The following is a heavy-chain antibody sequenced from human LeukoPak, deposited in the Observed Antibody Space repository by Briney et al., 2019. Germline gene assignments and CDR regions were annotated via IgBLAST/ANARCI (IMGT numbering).Heavy chain of an antibody. CDR1: GFTFSSYE. V-gene: IGHV3-48*03. J-gene: IGHJ4*02. D-gene: IGHD2-15*01. CDR3: ARKGLLRLSFDY. Sequence: PGGSLRLSCAASGFTFSSYEMNWVRQAPGKGLEWVSYISSSGSTIYYADSVKARFTISRDNAKNSLYLQMNSLRAEDTAVYYCARKGLLRLSFDYWGQGTLVTVSS. CDR2: ISSSGSTI.